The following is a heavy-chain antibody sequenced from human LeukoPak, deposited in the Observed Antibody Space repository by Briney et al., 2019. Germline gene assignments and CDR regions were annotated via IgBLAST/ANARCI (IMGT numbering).Heavy chain of an antibody. Sequence: SETLSLTCAVYGGSFSGYYWSWIRQPPGKGLEWIGEINHSGSTDYNPSLKSRVTISVDTSKNQFSLKLSSVTAADTAVYYCTAGFPTFWGQGTLVTVSS. D-gene: IGHD6-13*01. CDR1: GGSFSGYY. CDR2: INHSGST. J-gene: IGHJ4*02. CDR3: TAGFPTF. V-gene: IGHV4-34*01.